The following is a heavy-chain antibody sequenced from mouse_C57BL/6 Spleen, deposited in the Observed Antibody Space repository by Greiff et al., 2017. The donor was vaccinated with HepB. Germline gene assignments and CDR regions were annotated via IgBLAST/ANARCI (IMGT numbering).Heavy chain of an antibody. Sequence: VKLQESGPGLVAPSQSLSITCTVSGFSLTSYGVHWVRQPPGKGLEWLVVIWSDGSTTYNSALKSRLSISKDNSKSQVFLKMNSLQTDDTAMYYCARHEYYGNYLDYWGQGTTLTVSS. CDR3: ARHEYYGNYLDY. V-gene: IGHV2-6-1*01. CDR1: GFSLTSYG. J-gene: IGHJ2*01. D-gene: IGHD2-1*01. CDR2: IWSDGST.